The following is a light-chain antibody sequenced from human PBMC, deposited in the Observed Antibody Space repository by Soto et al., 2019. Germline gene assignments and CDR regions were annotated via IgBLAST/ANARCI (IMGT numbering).Light chain of an antibody. V-gene: IGLV1-40*01. CDR1: SSNIGAGYG. J-gene: IGLJ1*01. Sequence: QSVLTQPPSGSGAPGQRVTISCTGGSSNIGAGYGVHWYQHLPGTAPKLLIYGNNNRPSGVPDRFSASKSGPSASLAITGLQADDEADYYCPSSARSLSAPYVFGNGNKVTVL. CDR2: GNN. CDR3: PSSARSLSAPYV.